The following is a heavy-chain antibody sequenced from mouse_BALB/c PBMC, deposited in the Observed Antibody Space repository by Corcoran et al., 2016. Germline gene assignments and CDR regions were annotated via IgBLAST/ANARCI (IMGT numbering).Heavy chain of an antibody. D-gene: IGHD2-4*01. J-gene: IGHJ2*01. CDR3: ARWGITTFDY. CDR1: GYTFTDYN. V-gene: IGHV1-18*01. CDR2: INPRSRGT. Sequence: EVLLQQSGPELVKPGASVKITCKASGYTFTDYNMDWVKQSHGKGLEWIGDINPRSRGTIYNQTFEGRATLTVDKSSSPAYMELRSLTSEDTAVYYCARWGITTFDYCGQGTTVTVSS.